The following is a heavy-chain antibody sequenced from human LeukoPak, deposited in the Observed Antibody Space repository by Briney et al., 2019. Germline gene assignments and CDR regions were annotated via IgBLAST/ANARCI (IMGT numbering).Heavy chain of an antibody. D-gene: IGHD5-12*01. CDR3: ARDGGYDARLDY. Sequence: ASVKVSCKAAGYTFTSYGISWVRQAPGQGLEWMAWISAYNGNTDYTQKLQGRVTTTTDTSTSTAYMELRSLRSDATAVYYCARDGGYDARLDYWGQGTLVTVSS. CDR1: GYTFTSYG. J-gene: IGHJ4*02. V-gene: IGHV1-18*01. CDR2: ISAYNGNT.